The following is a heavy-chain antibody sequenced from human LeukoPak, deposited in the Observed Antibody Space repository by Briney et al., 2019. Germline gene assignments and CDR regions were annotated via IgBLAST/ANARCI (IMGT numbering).Heavy chain of an antibody. V-gene: IGHV1-69-2*01. D-gene: IGHD2-2*01. CDR3: ATIGIGVVPAARAPNNCFDP. Sequence: ASVKVSCKASGYTFTDYYMHWVHQARGKGLEWMGRVDPEDGDTIYAEKFQGRVTITPDTSTDTAYLELSSLRSEDTAVYYCATIGIGVVPAARAPNNCFDPWGQGTPVTVSS. CDR1: GYTFTDYY. CDR2: VDPEDGDT. J-gene: IGHJ5*02.